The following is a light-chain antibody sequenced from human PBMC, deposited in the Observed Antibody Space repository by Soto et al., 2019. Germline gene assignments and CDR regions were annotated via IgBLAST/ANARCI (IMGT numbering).Light chain of an antibody. CDR1: QGISSA. J-gene: IGKJ4*01. Sequence: AIQLTQSPSSLSASVGDRVTITCRASQGISSALAWYQQKPGKAPKLLIYDASSLESGVPSRFSGSGSGTDFTLTISSPQPEDFATYYCQQFNSYPALTFGGGTKVDIK. V-gene: IGKV1-13*02. CDR3: QQFNSYPALT. CDR2: DAS.